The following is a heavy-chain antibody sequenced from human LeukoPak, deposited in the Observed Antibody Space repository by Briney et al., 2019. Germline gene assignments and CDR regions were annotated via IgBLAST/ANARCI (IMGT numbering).Heavy chain of an antibody. Sequence: GGSPRLSCAVSGFTFSDNYMTWVHQAPGKGLEWLSYISGNGGVIQYADSVKGRFTISRDNAKNLLYLQMDSLRVEDTAIYYCARDPRTVRIWGQGTLVTVSS. CDR2: ISGNGGVI. CDR1: GFTFSDNY. J-gene: IGHJ4*02. CDR3: ARDPRTVRI. V-gene: IGHV3-11*04. D-gene: IGHD1-1*01.